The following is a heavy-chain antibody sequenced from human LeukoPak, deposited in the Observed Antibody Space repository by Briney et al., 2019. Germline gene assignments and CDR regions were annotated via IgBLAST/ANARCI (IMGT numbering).Heavy chain of an antibody. CDR3: ARDPTYYYDSSNYDPGWFDP. J-gene: IGHJ5*02. CDR1: GYTSTGYY. CDR2: IDPKSGAT. D-gene: IGHD3-22*01. V-gene: IGHV1-2*02. Sequence: ASVKVSCKASGYTSTGYYIHWARQAPGQGLEWMGWIDPKSGATNHAQKFQDRVTMTRDTSISTAYMELTRLISDDTAVYYCARDPTYYYDSSNYDPGWFDPWGQGTLVTVSS.